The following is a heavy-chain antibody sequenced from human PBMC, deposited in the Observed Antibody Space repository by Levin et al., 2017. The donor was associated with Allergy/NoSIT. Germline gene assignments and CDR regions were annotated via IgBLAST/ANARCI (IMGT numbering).Heavy chain of an antibody. D-gene: IGHD5-18*01. J-gene: IGHJ4*02. CDR3: ARGGIQLWFDY. V-gene: IGHV4-31*03. CDR1: GGSMRIGAYY. Sequence: SQTLSLTCTVSGGSMRIGAYYWSWVRQLPGKGLEWIGYIHHSGNTYYNPSLRSRVTISVDTSKKQFSLRLSAVTAADTAVYYCARGGIQLWFDYWGQGTLVTVSS. CDR2: IHHSGNT.